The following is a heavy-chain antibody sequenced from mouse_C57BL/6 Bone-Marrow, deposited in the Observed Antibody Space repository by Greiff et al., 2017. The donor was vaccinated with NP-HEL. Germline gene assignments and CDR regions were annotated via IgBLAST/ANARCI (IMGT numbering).Heavy chain of an antibody. CDR3: ALLYDYDGYWYFDV. D-gene: IGHD2-4*01. J-gene: IGHJ1*03. CDR2: INPYNGGT. Sequence: EVQLQQSGPVLVKPGASVKMSCKASGYTFTDYYMNWVKQSHGKSLEWIGVINPYNGGTSYNQKFKGKATLTVDKSSSTAYMELNSLTSEDSAVYYCALLYDYDGYWYFDVWGTGTTVTVSS. V-gene: IGHV1-19*01. CDR1: GYTFTDYY.